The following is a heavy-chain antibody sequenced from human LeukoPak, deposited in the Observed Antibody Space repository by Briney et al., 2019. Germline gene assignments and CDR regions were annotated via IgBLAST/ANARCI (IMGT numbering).Heavy chain of an antibody. V-gene: IGHV1-69*05. CDR1: GGTFSSYA. CDR3: ARGERYCSSTSCRNFDY. J-gene: IGHJ4*02. CDR2: IIPIFGTA. D-gene: IGHD2-2*01. Sequence: ASVTVSCKTSGGTFSSYAISWVRQAPGQGLEWMGGIIPIFGTANYAQKFQGRVTITTDESTSTAYMELSSLRSEDTAVYYCARGERYCSSTSCRNFDYWGQGTLVTVSS.